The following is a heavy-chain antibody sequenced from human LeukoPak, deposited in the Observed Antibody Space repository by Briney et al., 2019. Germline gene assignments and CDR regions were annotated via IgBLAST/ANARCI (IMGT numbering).Heavy chain of an antibody. CDR3: TRSRSINYGDYGWFFY. CDR2: IYYSGST. CDR1: GGSISKYY. J-gene: IGHJ4*02. D-gene: IGHD4-17*01. V-gene: IGHV4-59*08. Sequence: KPSETLPLTCTVSGGSISKYYWSWIRQSPGKGLEWIGYIYYSGSTIYNPSLKSRVTISVDTSKNQFSLNLTSVTAADTAVYFCTRSRSINYGDYGWFFYWGQGTLVTVS.